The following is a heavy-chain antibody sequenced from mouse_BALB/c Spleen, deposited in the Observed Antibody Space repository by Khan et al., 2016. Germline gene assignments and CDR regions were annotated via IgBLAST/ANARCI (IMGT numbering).Heavy chain of an antibody. V-gene: IGHV3-6*02. D-gene: IGHD1-1*01. Sequence: EVQLQESGPGLVKPSQSLSLTCSVTGYSITSGYYWNWIRQFPGNKLEWMGYISYDGSNNYNPSLKNRFSITRDTSRKQFFLKLNSVTTEDTATYYCARWDFGSRRYYFDYWGQGTTLTVSS. CDR1: GYSITSGYY. CDR3: ARWDFGSRRYYFDY. J-gene: IGHJ2*01. CDR2: ISYDGSN.